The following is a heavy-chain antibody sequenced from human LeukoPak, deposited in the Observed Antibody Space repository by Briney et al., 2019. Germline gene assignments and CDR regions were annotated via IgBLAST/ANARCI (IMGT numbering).Heavy chain of an antibody. V-gene: IGHV3-21*01. CDR1: GFTFSSYS. CDR3: ARPYYYDSSAADSLFDP. J-gene: IGHJ5*02. Sequence: GGSLRLSCPASGFTFSSYSMNWVRQAPGKGLEWVSSISSSSSYIYYADSVKGRFTISRDNAKNSLYLQMNSLRAEDTAVYYCARPYYYDSSAADSLFDPWGQGTLVTVSS. D-gene: IGHD3-22*01. CDR2: ISSSSSYI.